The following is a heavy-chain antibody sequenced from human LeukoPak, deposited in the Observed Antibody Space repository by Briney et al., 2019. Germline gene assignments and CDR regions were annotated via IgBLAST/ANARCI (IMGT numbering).Heavy chain of an antibody. CDR2: IGIAGDT. Sequence: PGGSLRLSCAASGFTFSTYGMHWVRQATGQGLEWVSSIGIAGDTYYPDSVKGRFTISRENAKTSLYLQMNSLGAGDTAVYHCTRGTTTGENWFDPWGQGTLVTVSS. J-gene: IGHJ5*02. V-gene: IGHV3-13*04. CDR1: GFTFSTYG. CDR3: TRGTTTGENWFDP. D-gene: IGHD7-27*01.